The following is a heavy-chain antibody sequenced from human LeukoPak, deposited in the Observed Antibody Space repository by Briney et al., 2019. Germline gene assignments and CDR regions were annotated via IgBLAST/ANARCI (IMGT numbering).Heavy chain of an antibody. J-gene: IGHJ4*02. CDR2: IYYSGST. D-gene: IGHD2-15*01. V-gene: IGHV4-39*02. Sequence: PSETLSLTCTVSGGSISSSSYYWGWIRQPPGKGLEWIGSIYYSGSTYYNPSLKSRVTISVDTSKNQFSLKLSSVTAADTEVYYCAREVECLGDGQYFSGGSCPLDHGAQGPLDTVST. CDR1: GGSISSSSYY. CDR3: AREVECLGDGQYFSGGSCPLDH.